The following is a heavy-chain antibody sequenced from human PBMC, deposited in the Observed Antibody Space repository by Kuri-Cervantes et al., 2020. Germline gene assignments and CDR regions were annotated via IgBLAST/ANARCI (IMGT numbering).Heavy chain of an antibody. CDR1: GFTFSDYY. V-gene: IGHV3-74*03. J-gene: IGHJ6*03. Sequence: GGSLRLSCAASGFTFSDYYMHWVRQAPGKGLVWVSRIKRDGSSTAYAASVQGRFTISRDNAKNTLYLQMNSLRAEDTAVYYCARDFGAFWSGYYSQGGDMDVWGKGTTVTVSS. D-gene: IGHD3-3*01. CDR2: IKRDGSST. CDR3: ARDFGAFWSGYYSQGGDMDV.